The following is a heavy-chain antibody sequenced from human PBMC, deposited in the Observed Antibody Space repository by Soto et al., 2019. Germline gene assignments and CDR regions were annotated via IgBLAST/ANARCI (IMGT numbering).Heavy chain of an antibody. CDR1: GFTFDDFA. D-gene: IGHD2-8*02. CDR2: INWNSGDI. CDR3: VKDIGASGAYWYFDL. J-gene: IGHJ2*01. V-gene: IGHV3-9*01. Sequence: PGGSLRLSCAASGFTFDDFAMHWVRQAPGKGLEWVSGINWNSGDIDYADSVRGRFTISRDNAKNALYLQMNSLRAEDAAFYYCVKDIGASGAYWYFDLWGRGTLVTVS.